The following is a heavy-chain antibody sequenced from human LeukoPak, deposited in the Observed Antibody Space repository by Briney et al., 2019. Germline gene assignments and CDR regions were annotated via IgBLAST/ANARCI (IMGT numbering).Heavy chain of an antibody. J-gene: IGHJ4*02. D-gene: IGHD2-2*01. Sequence: GGSLRLSCAASGFTFSSCGMNWVRQAPGKGLEWVSAIGASGDDIYYADSVKGRFSISRDNSKNTLYLQMNSLRAEDTAVYYCAKDPYGTRYFDYWGQGTLVTVSS. V-gene: IGHV3-23*01. CDR3: AKDPYGTRYFDY. CDR1: GFTFSSCG. CDR2: IGASGDDI.